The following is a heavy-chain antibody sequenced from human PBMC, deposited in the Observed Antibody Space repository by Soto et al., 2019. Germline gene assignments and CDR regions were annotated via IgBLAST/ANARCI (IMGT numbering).Heavy chain of an antibody. V-gene: IGHV4-59*01. D-gene: IGHD6-19*01. CDR3: ARLSSGWSYYYYYGMDV. CDR1: GGSISSYY. Sequence: SETLSLTCTVSGGSISSYYWSWIRQPPGKGLEWIGYIYYSGSTNYNPSLKSRVTISGDTSKNQFSLKLSSVTAADTSVEYCARLSSGWSYYYYYGMDVWGQGTTVT. CDR2: IYYSGST. J-gene: IGHJ6*02.